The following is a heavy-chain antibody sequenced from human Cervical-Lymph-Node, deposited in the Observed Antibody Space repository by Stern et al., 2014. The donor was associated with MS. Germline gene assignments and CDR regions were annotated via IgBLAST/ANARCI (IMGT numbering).Heavy chain of an antibody. Sequence: QVQLQESGPGLVKPSETLSLTCTVSGGSISSYYWSWIRQPPGKGLEWIGYIYYSGSTNYNPSLKSRVTISVDTSKNQFSLKLSSVTAADTAVYYCARDASHGDHYFDYWGQGTLVTVSS. CDR2: IYYSGST. D-gene: IGHD4-17*01. V-gene: IGHV4-59*01. CDR1: GGSISSYY. CDR3: ARDASHGDHYFDY. J-gene: IGHJ4*02.